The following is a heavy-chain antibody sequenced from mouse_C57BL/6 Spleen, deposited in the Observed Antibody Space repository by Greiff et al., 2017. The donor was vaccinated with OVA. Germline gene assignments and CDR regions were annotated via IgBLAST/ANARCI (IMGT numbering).Heavy chain of an antibody. V-gene: IGHV5-17*01. D-gene: IGHD2-5*01. CDR2: ISSGSSTI. Sequence: EVQVVESGGGLVKPGGSLKLSCAASGFTFSDYGMHWVRQAPEKGLEWVAYISSGSSTIYYADTVKGRFTISRDNAKNTLFLQMTSLRSEDTAMYYCARTYYSNYLAWFAYWGQGTLVTVSA. J-gene: IGHJ3*01. CDR1: GFTFSDYG. CDR3: ARTYYSNYLAWFAY.